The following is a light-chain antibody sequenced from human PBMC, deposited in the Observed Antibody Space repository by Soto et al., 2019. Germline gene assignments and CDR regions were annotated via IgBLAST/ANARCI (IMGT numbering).Light chain of an antibody. CDR1: SSNIGAGYD. J-gene: IGLJ2*01. CDR2: GNS. V-gene: IGLV1-40*01. CDR3: QSYDSSLSVVV. Sequence: QSALTQPPSVSGAPGQRVTISCTGSSSNIGAGYDVHWYQQLPGTVPKLLIYGNSNRPSGVPDRFSGSKSGTSASLAITGLQAEDEADYYCQSYDSSLSVVVFGGGTQLTVL.